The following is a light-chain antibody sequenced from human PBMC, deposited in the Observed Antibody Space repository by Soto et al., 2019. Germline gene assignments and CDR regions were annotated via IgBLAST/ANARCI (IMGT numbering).Light chain of an antibody. CDR1: QSLLHTNGYNY. J-gene: IGKJ3*01. CDR2: LGS. CDR3: MQALQTPFT. V-gene: IGKV2-28*01. Sequence: DIVMTQSPVSLPVTPGEPASISCRSSQSLLHTNGYNYLDWYLQKPGQSPQLLIYLGSSRASGVPDRFSGSGSGTDFTLKISRVEAEDVGVYYCMQALQTPFTFGPGTKVDIK.